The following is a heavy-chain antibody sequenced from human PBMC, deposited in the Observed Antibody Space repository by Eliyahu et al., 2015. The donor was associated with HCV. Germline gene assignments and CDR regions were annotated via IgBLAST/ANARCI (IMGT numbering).Heavy chain of an antibody. J-gene: IGHJ4*02. CDR2: IKSKTDDGTT. Sequence: RLSCAASGFTFTNAWMSWVRQAPGKGLEWVGRIKSKTDDGTTDYAAPVKGRFTISRDDSKNTMYLQMNSLKTEDTAVYYCTTGPPDTQDLRTIYDSSGYYYVEAYWGQGTLVTVSS. CDR3: TTGPPDTQDLRTIYDSSGYYYVEAY. V-gene: IGHV3-15*01. CDR1: GFTFTNAW. D-gene: IGHD3-22*01.